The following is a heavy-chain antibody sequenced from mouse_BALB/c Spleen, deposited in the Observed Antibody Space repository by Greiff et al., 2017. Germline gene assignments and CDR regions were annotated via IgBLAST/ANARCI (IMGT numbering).Heavy chain of an antibody. CDR2: IRNKANGYTT. CDR1: GFTFTDYY. J-gene: IGHJ3*01. D-gene: IGHD3-3*01. Sequence: EVHLVESGGGLVQPGGSLRLSCATSGFTFTDYYMSWVRQPPGKALEWLGFIRNKANGYTTEYSASVKGRFTISRDNSQSILYLQMNTLRAEDSATYYCARDRRDVGFAYWGQGTLVTVS. CDR3: ARDRRDVGFAY. V-gene: IGHV7-3*02.